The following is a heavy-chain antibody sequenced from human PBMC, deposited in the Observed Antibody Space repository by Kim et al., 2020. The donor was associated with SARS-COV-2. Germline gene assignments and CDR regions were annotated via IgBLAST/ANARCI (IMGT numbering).Heavy chain of an antibody. CDR1: GFTVSSNY. CDR2: IYSGGST. Sequence: GGSLRLSCAASGFTVSSNYMSWVRQAPGKGLEWVSVIYSGGSTYYADSVKGRFTISRDNSKNTLYLQMNSLRAEDTAVYYCAREDRIAAAGTGAFDIWGQGTMVTVSS. V-gene: IGHV3-66*01. J-gene: IGHJ3*02. CDR3: AREDRIAAAGTGAFDI. D-gene: IGHD6-13*01.